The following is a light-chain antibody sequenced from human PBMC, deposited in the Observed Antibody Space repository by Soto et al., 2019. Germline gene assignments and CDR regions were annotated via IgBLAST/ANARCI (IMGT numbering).Light chain of an antibody. J-gene: IGKJ2*01. V-gene: IGKV3-20*01. Sequence: EIVLTQSPGTLSLSPGERATLSCRASQSVSSSYLAWYQQKPGQAPRLLIYGASSRATGIPDRFSGSGSGTDFTLTISRLEPDVFAVYYCQQYGSSPPNTFGQGTKLEIK. CDR2: GAS. CDR3: QQYGSSPPNT. CDR1: QSVSSSY.